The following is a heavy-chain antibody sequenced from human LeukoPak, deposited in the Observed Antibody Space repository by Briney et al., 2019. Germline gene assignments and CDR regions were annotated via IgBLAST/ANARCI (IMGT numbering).Heavy chain of an antibody. J-gene: IGHJ4*02. Sequence: SETLSLTCTVSGGSISSSSYYWGWIRQAPGKGLEWIESFRYSGNTYYNPSLKSRVTISVDTSKNQFSLKLRSVTAADTAVYYCAREDTMVRGVISYWGQGTLVTVSS. CDR1: GGSISSSSYY. CDR2: FRYSGNT. D-gene: IGHD3-10*01. CDR3: AREDTMVRGVISY. V-gene: IGHV4-39*02.